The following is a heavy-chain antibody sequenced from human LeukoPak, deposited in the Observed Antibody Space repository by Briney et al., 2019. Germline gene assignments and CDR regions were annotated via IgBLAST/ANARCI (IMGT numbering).Heavy chain of an antibody. D-gene: IGHD4-17*01. CDR3: ARGGPVTTRPFDY. V-gene: IGHV4-31*03. J-gene: IGHJ4*02. Sequence: KASETLSLTCTVSGGSISSGGYYWSWIRQHPGKGLEWIGYIYYSGSTYYNPSLKGRVTISVDTSKNQFSLKLSSVTAADTAVYYCARGGPVTTRPFDYWGQGTLVTVSS. CDR2: IYYSGST. CDR1: GGSISSGGYY.